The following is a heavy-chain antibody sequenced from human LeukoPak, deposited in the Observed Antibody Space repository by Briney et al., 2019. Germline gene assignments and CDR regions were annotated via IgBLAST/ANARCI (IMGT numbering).Heavy chain of an antibody. V-gene: IGHV3-73*01. Sequence: GGSRRLSCAASGFPFRGSVVHWARKASGKGLGWGGRIISKANRYARAYAAAVKGRFTIYRDDSKDTAYLQMNSLKTEDTAVYYCTREMATKNFYYYYMDVWGKGTTVTVSS. CDR2: IISKANRYAR. CDR3: TREMATKNFYYYYMDV. J-gene: IGHJ6*03. CDR1: GFPFRGSV. D-gene: IGHD5-24*01.